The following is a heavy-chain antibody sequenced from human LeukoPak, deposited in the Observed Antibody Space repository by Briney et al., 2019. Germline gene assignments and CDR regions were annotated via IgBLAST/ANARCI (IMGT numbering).Heavy chain of an antibody. J-gene: IGHJ4*02. V-gene: IGHV4-31*03. CDR1: GGSISSGGYY. D-gene: IGHD2-15*01. CDR2: IYYSGST. Sequence: PSQTLSLTCTVSGGSISSGGYYWSWIRQHPGKGLEWIGYIYYSGSTYYNPSLKSRVTISVDTSKNQFSLKLSSVTAADTAVYYCARLSARVAARHIDYWGQGTLVTVSS. CDR3: ARLSARVAARHIDY.